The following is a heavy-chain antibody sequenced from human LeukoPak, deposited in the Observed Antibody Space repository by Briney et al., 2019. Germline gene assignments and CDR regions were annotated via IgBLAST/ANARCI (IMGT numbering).Heavy chain of an antibody. V-gene: IGHV4-39*07. Sequence: SETLSLTCTVSGGSISSSSYYWGWIRQPPGKGLEWIGSIYYSGSTYYNPSLKSRVTISVDTSKNQFSLKLSSVTAADTAVYYCARGGDWPTVAYYFDYWGQGTLVTVSS. J-gene: IGHJ4*02. CDR3: ARGGDWPTVAYYFDY. CDR2: IYYSGST. CDR1: GGSISSSSYY. D-gene: IGHD3-9*01.